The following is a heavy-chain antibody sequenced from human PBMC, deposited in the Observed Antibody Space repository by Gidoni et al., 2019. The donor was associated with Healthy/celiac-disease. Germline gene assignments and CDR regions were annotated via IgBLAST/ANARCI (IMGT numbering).Heavy chain of an antibody. D-gene: IGHD1-26*01. V-gene: IGHV4-34*01. CDR3: ARGSIVGATDVYYYYGMDV. CDR1: GGSFSGYY. Sequence: QVQLQQWGAGLLKPSETLSLTCAVYGGSFSGYYWSWIRQPPGKGLEWIGEINHSGSTNYNPSLKSRVTISVDTSKNQFSLKLSSVTAADTAVYYCARGSIVGATDVYYYYGMDVWGQGTTVTVSS. J-gene: IGHJ6*02. CDR2: INHSGST.